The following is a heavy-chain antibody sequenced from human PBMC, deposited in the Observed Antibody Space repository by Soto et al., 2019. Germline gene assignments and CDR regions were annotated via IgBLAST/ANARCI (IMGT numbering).Heavy chain of an antibody. CDR2: IYHSGST. CDR3: ARGETTVTTRGGFDY. D-gene: IGHD4-17*01. J-gene: IGHJ4*02. Sequence: QLQLQESGSGLVKPSQTLSLTCAVSGGSISSGGYSWSWIRQPPGKGLEWIGYIYHSGSTYYNPSLKSRVTISGDRSKNQFSLQLSSVTAADTAVYYCARGETTVTTRGGFDYWGQGTLVTVSS. V-gene: IGHV4-30-2*01. CDR1: GGSISSGGYS.